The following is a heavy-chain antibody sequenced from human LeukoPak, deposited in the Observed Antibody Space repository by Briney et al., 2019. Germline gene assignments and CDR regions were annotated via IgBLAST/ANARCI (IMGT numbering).Heavy chain of an antibody. V-gene: IGHV3-23*01. CDR2: ISGSGGST. Sequence: PGASLRLSCAASGFTFSSYAMSWVRQAPGKGLEWVSTISGSGGSTYYADSVKGRFTISRDNSKNTLYLQMNSLRAEDTAVYYCATGDGYNSRLDYWGQGTLVTVSS. CDR1: GFTFSSYA. J-gene: IGHJ4*02. CDR3: ATGDGYNSRLDY. D-gene: IGHD5-24*01.